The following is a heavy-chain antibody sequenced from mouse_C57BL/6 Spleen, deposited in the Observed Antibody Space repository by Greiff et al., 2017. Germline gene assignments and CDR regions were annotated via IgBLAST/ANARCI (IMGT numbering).Heavy chain of an antibody. J-gene: IGHJ2*01. CDR2: IDPEDGET. V-gene: IGHV14-2*01. CDR3: ARGGYTHYFDY. D-gene: IGHD2-2*01. Sequence: VQLQQSGAELVKPGASVKLSCTASGFNIKDYYMHWVKQRTEQGLEWIGRIDPEDGETKYAPKFPGKATITADTSSNTAYLQLSSLTSEDTAVYYCARGGYTHYFDYWGQGTTLTVSS. CDR1: GFNIKDYY.